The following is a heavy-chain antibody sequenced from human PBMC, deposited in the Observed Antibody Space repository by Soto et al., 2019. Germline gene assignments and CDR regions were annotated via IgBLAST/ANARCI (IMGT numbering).Heavy chain of an antibody. J-gene: IGHJ4*02. V-gene: IGHV1-69*06. D-gene: IGHD2-15*01. CDR2: IIPIFGTA. CDR3: ARDHCSGGSCYGDY. Sequence: SVKVSCKASGGTFSSYAISWVRQAPGQGLEWMGGIIPIFGTANYAQKFQGRVTITADKSTSTAYMELSSLRSEDTAVYYCARDHCSGGSCYGDYWGQGTLVTSPQ. CDR1: GGTFSSYA.